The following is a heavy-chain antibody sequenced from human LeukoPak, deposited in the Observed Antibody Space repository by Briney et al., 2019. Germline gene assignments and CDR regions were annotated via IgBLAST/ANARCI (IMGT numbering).Heavy chain of an antibody. D-gene: IGHD3-16*01. CDR1: GGTLSSYT. CDR3: ARLFGTSSVDWFDP. J-gene: IGHJ5*02. Sequence: SVKVSCKASGGTLSSYTITWVRQAPGQGLEWMGGIIPIFGTADYAQKFQGRVTITADKSTSTAYMELSSLRSEGTAVYYCARLFGTSSVDWFDPWGQGTLVTVSS. V-gene: IGHV1-69*06. CDR2: IIPIFGTA.